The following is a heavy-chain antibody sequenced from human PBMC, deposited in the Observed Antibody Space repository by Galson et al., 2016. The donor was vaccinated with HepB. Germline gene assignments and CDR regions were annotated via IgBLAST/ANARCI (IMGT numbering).Heavy chain of an antibody. CDR1: GFTFGSYW. CDR2: IRQDGSEK. V-gene: IGHV3-7*01. J-gene: IGHJ6*04. Sequence: SLRLSCAASGFTFGSYWMTWVRQAPGKGLEWVANIRQDGSEKYYVDSVKGRFTISRDNARNSLYLQMNCLRAEDTAVYYCARDTSYGLGTYYPTYYYYGLDVWGKGTTVTVSS. CDR3: ARDTSYGLGTYYPTYYYYGLDV. D-gene: IGHD3-10*01.